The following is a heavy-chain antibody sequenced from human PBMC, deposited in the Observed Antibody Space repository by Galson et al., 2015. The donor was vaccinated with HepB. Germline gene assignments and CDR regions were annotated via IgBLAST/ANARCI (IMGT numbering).Heavy chain of an antibody. J-gene: IGHJ6*03. D-gene: IGHD6-19*01. CDR2: TYYRSKWYN. Sequence: CAISGDSVSSNSAAWNWIRQSPSRGLEWLGRTYYRSKWYNDYAVSVKSRITINPDTSKNQFSLQLNSVTPEDTAVYYCARDLAVAGGHYYYYMDVWGKGTTVTVSS. CDR1: GDSVSSNSAA. V-gene: IGHV6-1*01. CDR3: ARDLAVAGGHYYYYMDV.